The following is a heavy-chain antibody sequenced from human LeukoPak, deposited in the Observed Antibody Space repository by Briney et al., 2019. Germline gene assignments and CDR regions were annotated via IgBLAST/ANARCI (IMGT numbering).Heavy chain of an antibody. Sequence: SETLSLTCTVSGGIIRDSGYYWGWIRQPPGKGLEWIGTVFYSGRTYYNSSLQSRVTISVDTSKNQFSLKLSSVTAADTAVYYCARNSSSWYFDAFDIWGQGTMVTVSS. V-gene: IGHV4-39*01. CDR1: GGIIRDSGYY. CDR3: ARNSSSWYFDAFDI. CDR2: VFYSGRT. D-gene: IGHD6-13*01. J-gene: IGHJ3*02.